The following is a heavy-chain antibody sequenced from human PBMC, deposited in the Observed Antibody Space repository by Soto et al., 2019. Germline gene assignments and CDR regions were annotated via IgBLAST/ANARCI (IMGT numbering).Heavy chain of an antibody. V-gene: IGHV4-39*01. J-gene: IGHJ6*02. CDR2: IYSSENT. Sequence: SETLSLTCTVSGGSVISSSYSWGLIRQSPGKGLEWIGTIYSSENTYYNPSLLSRVTISVDTSKNEFSLRLSSVTAADTAVYYCARLNGYCISTNCHGYYGMDVWGQGTTVTVSS. CDR1: GGSVISSSYS. CDR3: ARLNGYCISTNCHGYYGMDV. D-gene: IGHD2-2*03.